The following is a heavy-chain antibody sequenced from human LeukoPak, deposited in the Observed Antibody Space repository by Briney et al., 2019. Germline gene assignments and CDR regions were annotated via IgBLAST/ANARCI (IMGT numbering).Heavy chain of an antibody. CDR1: GFTFNNYW. Sequence: PGGSLRLSCAAFGFTFNNYWMSWVRQAPGKGLEWVANINQDGSGKHYVDSVKGRFTISRDNAKNSLYLQMNSLRAEDTAVYYSARGGHFDYWGQGTLVTVSS. V-gene: IGHV3-7*04. CDR2: INQDGSGK. J-gene: IGHJ4*02. CDR3: ARGGHFDY.